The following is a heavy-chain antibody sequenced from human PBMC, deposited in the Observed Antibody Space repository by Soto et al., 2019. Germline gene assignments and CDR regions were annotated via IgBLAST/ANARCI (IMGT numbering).Heavy chain of an antibody. CDR2: IYYSGSA. Sequence: ASETLSLTSTVSGGSISSGDYYWSWIRQPPGKGLEWIGYIYYSGSAYYNPSLKSRGTISVDTSKNQFSLKLSSVTAADTAVYYCGSSGYYYYFDYWGQGTLVTAPQ. J-gene: IGHJ4*02. V-gene: IGHV4-30-4*01. D-gene: IGHD3-22*01. CDR1: GGSISSGDYY. CDR3: GSSGYYYYFDY.